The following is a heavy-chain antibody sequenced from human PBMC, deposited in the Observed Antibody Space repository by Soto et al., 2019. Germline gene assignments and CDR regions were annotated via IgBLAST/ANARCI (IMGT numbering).Heavy chain of an antibody. CDR3: AREYSGTYWYYDAMDV. D-gene: IGHD1-26*01. J-gene: IGHJ6*02. CDR1: GYTFTGYY. Sequence: ASVKVSCKASGYTFTGYYMHWVRQAPGQGLEGMGWINSNSGGTNYAQKFQGRVTMTRDTSISTAYMELSRLRSDDTAVYYCAREYSGTYWYYDAMDVWGQGNTVPVSS. V-gene: IGHV1-2*02. CDR2: INSNSGGT.